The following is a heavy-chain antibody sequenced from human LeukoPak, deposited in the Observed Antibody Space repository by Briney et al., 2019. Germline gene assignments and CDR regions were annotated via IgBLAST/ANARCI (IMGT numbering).Heavy chain of an antibody. V-gene: IGHV3-21*01. Sequence: GGSLRLSCAASGFTFSSYSMNSVRPAPGKGLEWVSSISSSSSYIYYADSVKGRFTISRDNAKNSLYLQMNSLRAEDTAVYYCAELGITMIGGVWGKGTTVTISS. CDR1: GFTFSSYS. CDR3: AELGITMIGGV. J-gene: IGHJ6*04. CDR2: ISSSSSYI. D-gene: IGHD3-10*02.